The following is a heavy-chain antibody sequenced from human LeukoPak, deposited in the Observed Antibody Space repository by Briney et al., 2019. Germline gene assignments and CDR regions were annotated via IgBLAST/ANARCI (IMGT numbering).Heavy chain of an antibody. CDR3: GRGLDYSLGY. CDR1: GGSFSGYY. Sequence: SETLSLTCAVYGGSFSGYYWSWIRQPPGKGLEWIGEINHSGSTNYNPSLKSRVTISVDTSKDQFSLKLSSVTAADTAVYYCGRGLDYSLGYWGQGTLVTVSS. D-gene: IGHD4-4*01. V-gene: IGHV4-34*01. CDR2: INHSGST. J-gene: IGHJ4*01.